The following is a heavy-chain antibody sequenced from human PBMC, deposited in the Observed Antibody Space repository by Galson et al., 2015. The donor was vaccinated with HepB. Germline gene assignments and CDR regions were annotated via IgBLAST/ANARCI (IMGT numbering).Heavy chain of an antibody. CDR1: GFTVSSNY. CDR3: ARMGGVRGPVVAALYFDH. V-gene: IGHV3-66*01. D-gene: IGHD3-10*01. CDR2: IYSGGST. J-gene: IGHJ4*02. Sequence: SLRLSCAASGFTVSSNYMSWVRQAPGKGLEWVSVIYSGGSTYYADSVKGRFTISRDNSKNTLYLQMNSLRAEDTAVYYCARMGGVRGPVVAALYFDHWGQGTLVTVSS.